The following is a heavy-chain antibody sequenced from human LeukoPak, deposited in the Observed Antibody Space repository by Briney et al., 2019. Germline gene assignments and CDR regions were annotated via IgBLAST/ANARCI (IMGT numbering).Heavy chain of an antibody. CDR2: INPNSGGT. D-gene: IGHD5-12*01. V-gene: IGHV1-2*02. CDR1: GYTFTGYY. Sequence: ALVKVSCKASGYTFTGYYMHWVRHAPGQGLEWMGWINPNSGGTNYAQKFQGRVTMTRDTSIRTAYMELSRLRSDDTAVYYCARESGYSGYDGWFDPWGQGTLVTVSS. J-gene: IGHJ5*02. CDR3: ARESGYSGYDGWFDP.